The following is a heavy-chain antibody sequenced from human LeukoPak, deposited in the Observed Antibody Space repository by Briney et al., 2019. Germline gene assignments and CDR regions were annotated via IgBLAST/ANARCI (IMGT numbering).Heavy chain of an antibody. CDR1: GFTFSSYA. Sequence: GGSLRLSCAASGFTFSSYAMHWVRQAPGMGLEWVAVISYDGSNKYYADSVKGRFTISRDNSKNTLYLQMNSLRAEDTAVYYCAFRRDGDNPNVFNIWGQGTMVTVSS. V-gene: IGHV3-30-3*01. J-gene: IGHJ3*02. D-gene: IGHD5-24*01. CDR2: ISYDGSNK. CDR3: AFRRDGDNPNVFNI.